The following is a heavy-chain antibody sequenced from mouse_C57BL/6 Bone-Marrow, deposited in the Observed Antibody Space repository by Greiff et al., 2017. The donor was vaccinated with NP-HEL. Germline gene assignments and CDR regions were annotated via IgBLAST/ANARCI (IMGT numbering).Heavy chain of an antibody. D-gene: IGHD1-1*01. CDR3: ARPHYYGSSYDWYFDV. V-gene: IGHV5-12*01. J-gene: IGHJ1*03. Sequence: EVQVVESGGGLVQPGGSLKLSCAASGFTFSDYYMYWVRQTPEKRLEWVAYISNGGGSTYYPDTVKGRFTISRDNAKNTLYLQMSRLKSEDTAMYYCARPHYYGSSYDWYFDVWGTGTTVTVSS. CDR2: ISNGGGST. CDR1: GFTFSDYY.